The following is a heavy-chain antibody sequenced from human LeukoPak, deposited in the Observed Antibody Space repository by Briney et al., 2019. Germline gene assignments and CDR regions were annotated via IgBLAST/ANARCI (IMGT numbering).Heavy chain of an antibody. J-gene: IGHJ4*02. D-gene: IGHD6-6*01. CDR3: AKNMAGRRIYFDY. CDR1: GFTFSSYA. V-gene: IGHV3-23*01. CDR2: IGGSGDST. Sequence: GGSLRLSCATSGFTFSSYAMTWVRQAPGKGLEWVSGIGGSGDSTYYPDSVKGRFTISRDNSKNTLYLQMNSLRADDTAVYYCAKNMAGRRIYFDYWGQGTLVTVSS.